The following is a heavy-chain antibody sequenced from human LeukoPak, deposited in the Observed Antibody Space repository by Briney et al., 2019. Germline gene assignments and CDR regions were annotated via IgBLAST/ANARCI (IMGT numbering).Heavy chain of an antibody. Sequence: PETLSPTCTLSGASISSSSYYWGWTRQPPGKGREWIGSIYYSGSTYYNPSLKSRVTISVDTSKNQFSLKLSSVTAADTAVYYCARHPDPLAVGNWFDPWGQGTLVTVSS. V-gene: IGHV4-39*01. CDR2: IYYSGST. CDR1: GASISSSSYY. D-gene: IGHD6-19*01. J-gene: IGHJ5*02. CDR3: ARHPDPLAVGNWFDP.